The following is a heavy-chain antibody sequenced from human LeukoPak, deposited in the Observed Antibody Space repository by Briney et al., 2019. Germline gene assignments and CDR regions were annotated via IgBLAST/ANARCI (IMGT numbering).Heavy chain of an antibody. CDR2: IYHSGST. J-gene: IGHJ6*03. Sequence: SETLSLTCTVSGYSISSGYYWGWIRQPPGKGLEWIGSIYHSGSTYYNPSLKSRVTISVDTSKNQFSLKLSSVTAADTAVYYCARTTMVRGTYYMDVWGKGTTVTISS. CDR1: GYSISSGYY. D-gene: IGHD3-10*01. CDR3: ARTTMVRGTYYMDV. V-gene: IGHV4-38-2*02.